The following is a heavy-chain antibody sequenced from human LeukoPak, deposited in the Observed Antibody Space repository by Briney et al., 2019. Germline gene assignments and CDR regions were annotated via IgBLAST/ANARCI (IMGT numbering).Heavy chain of an antibody. CDR3: ARALGEVGEIDY. J-gene: IGHJ4*02. CDR2: IYYSGST. Sequence: SETLSLTCTVSGGSISSYYWSWIRQPPGKGLEWIGYIYYSGSTNYNPSLKSRVTISVDTSKNQFSLKLSSVTAADTAVYYCARALGEVGEIDYWGQGTLVTVSS. CDR1: GGSISSYY. V-gene: IGHV4-59*12.